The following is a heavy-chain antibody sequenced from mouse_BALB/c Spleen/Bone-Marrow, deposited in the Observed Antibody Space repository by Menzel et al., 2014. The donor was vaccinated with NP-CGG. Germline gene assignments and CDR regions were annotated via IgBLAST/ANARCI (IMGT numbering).Heavy chain of an antibody. CDR1: GFNIKDTY. CDR2: IDPANGNT. Sequence: EVQLQQSGAELVKPGASAKLSCTASGFNIKDTYMHWVKQRPEQGLEWIGRIDPANGNTKYDPKLQGKATITADTSSNTAYLQLSSLTSEDTAVYYCANYYYGYYFDSWGQGTTLTVSS. CDR3: ANYYYGYYFDS. V-gene: IGHV14-3*02. J-gene: IGHJ2*01. D-gene: IGHD1-1*01.